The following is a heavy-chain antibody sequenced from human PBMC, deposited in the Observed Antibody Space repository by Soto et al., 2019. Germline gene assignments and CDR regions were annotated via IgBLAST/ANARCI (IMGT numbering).Heavy chain of an antibody. V-gene: IGHV3-23*01. CDR2: ISGSGSTT. D-gene: IGHD5-18*01. CDR3: AKEMGYTYAFFDD. Sequence: GGSLRLSCAASGFTFTSYAMSWVRQAPGKGLEWVSAISGSGSTTYYADSVKGRFTISRDNSKNTLYLQMNSLRAEDTAVYYCAKEMGYTYAFFDDWGQGLLVTVSS. CDR1: GFTFTSYA. J-gene: IGHJ4*02.